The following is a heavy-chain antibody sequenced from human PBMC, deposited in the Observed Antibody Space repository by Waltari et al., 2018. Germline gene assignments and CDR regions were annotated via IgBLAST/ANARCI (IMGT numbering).Heavy chain of an antibody. CDR1: GYTFTDYL. J-gene: IGHJ5*02. D-gene: IGHD1-26*01. CDR2: FNPKKFYT. CDR3: ARDPGPIMGAPDL. Sequence: QEQLVQSGSEVKKPGASVKLSCQASGYTFTDYLLHWFRQTPVQGLYLSGWFNPKKFYTYSAEKFLRNITITRDTSIDTFYFNRSGLISDDTAIFFCARDPGPIMGAPDLWGQGTQVTVSS. V-gene: IGHV1-2*02.